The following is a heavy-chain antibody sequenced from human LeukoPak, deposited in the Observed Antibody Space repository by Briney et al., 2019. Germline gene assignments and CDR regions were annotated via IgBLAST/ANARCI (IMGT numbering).Heavy chain of an antibody. V-gene: IGHV4-38-2*02. D-gene: IGHD3-22*01. CDR1: GYSISSGYY. Sequence: SETLSLTCTVSGYSISSGYYWGWIRQPPGKGLEWIGSIYYSGSTYYNPSLKSRVTISVDTSKNQFSLKLSSVTAADTAVYYCAREGPITMIVVVTGYFDYWGQGTLVTVSS. CDR2: IYYSGST. J-gene: IGHJ4*02. CDR3: AREGPITMIVVVTGYFDY.